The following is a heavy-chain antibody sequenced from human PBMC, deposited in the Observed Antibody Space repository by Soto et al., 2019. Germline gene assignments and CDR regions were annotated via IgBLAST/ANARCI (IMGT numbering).Heavy chain of an antibody. CDR2: IYHRGST. D-gene: IGHD1-1*01. V-gene: IGHV4-4*02. CDR3: ARGLAAPTAGTLDY. J-gene: IGHJ4*02. CDR1: GGSISSTNW. Sequence: PSETLSLTCAVSGGSISSTNWWNWVRQPPGKGLEWIGDIYHRGSTNYNPSLKSRVTISVDKSKNQFSLRLSPVTAADTAVYYCARGLAAPTAGTLDYWGLGILVTVSS.